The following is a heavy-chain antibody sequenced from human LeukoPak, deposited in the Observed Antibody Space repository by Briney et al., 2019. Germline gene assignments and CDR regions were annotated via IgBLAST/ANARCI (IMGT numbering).Heavy chain of an antibody. CDR3: AHSYYYDSSGCFPDY. CDR1: GFSLSTSGVG. CDR2: IYWNDDK. D-gene: IGHD3-22*01. V-gene: IGHV2-5*01. J-gene: IGHJ4*02. Sequence: KVSGPTLVNPTQTLTLTCTFSGFSLSTSGVGVGWIRQPPGKALEWLALIYWNDDKRYSPSLKSRLTITKDTSKNQMVLTMTNMDPVDTATYYCAHSYYYDSSGCFPDYWGQGTLVTVSS.